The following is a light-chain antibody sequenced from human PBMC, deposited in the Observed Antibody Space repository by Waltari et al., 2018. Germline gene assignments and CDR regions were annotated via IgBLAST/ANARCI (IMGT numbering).Light chain of an antibody. CDR3: QQRANWPPLT. J-gene: IGKJ4*01. CDR2: EAS. V-gene: IGKV3-11*01. Sequence: EVVLTQSPATLSLSPGERATLSCRASQSVYNFLAWYQQKPGQAPRLLIYEASQRATGIPARFNGSGSGTDFTLTISNLEPEDVAVYYCQQRANWPPLTFGGGTKVEIK. CDR1: QSVYNF.